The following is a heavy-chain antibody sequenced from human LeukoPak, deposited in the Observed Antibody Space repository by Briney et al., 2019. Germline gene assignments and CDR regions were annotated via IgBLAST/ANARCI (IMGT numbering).Heavy chain of an antibody. CDR3: ARSITIFGLVIYYFDF. J-gene: IGHJ4*02. D-gene: IGHD3-3*01. V-gene: IGHV3-23*01. CDR2: ISGSDGKT. Sequence: GGSLRLSCAASGFTFSTYVMTWVRQAPGKGLGWVSTISGSDGKTYYADSVKGRCTISRDNSKNTLYLQMNSLGAEDTAVYYCARSITIFGLVIYYFDFWGQGTLVTVSS. CDR1: GFTFSTYV.